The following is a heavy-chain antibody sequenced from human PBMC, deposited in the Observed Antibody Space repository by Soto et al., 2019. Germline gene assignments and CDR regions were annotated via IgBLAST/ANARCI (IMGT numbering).Heavy chain of an antibody. V-gene: IGHV4-39*01. D-gene: IGHD3-10*01. J-gene: IGHJ6*02. CDR1: GGSISSSTYY. CDR2: IYYSGST. CDR3: ARLDGSLTTYYYCAMDV. Sequence: SETLSLTCTVSGGSISSSTYYWGWIRQPPGKGLEWIGSIYYSGSTYYNPSLKSRATISVDTSKNQFSLKLSSVTAADTAVYYCARLDGSLTTYYYCAMDVWGQGTTVTVSS.